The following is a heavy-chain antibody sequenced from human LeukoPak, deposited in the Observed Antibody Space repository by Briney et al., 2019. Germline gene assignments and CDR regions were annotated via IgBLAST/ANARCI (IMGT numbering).Heavy chain of an antibody. V-gene: IGHV3-21*01. Sequence: GRSLRLSCAASGFTFSSYSMNWVRQAPGKGLEWVSSISSSSSYIYYADSVKGRFTISRDNAKNSLYLQMNSLRAEDTAVYYCATSTLNGRIVGAALDYWAREPWSPSPQ. J-gene: IGHJ4*02. CDR2: ISSSSSYI. CDR1: GFTFSSYS. CDR3: ATSTLNGRIVGAALDY. D-gene: IGHD1-26*01.